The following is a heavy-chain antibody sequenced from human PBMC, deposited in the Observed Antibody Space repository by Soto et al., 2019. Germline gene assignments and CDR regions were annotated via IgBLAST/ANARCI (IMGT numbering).Heavy chain of an antibody. D-gene: IGHD3-3*01. CDR2: ISGSGGST. V-gene: IGHV3-23*01. Sequence: GGSLRLSCAASGFTFSSYAMSWVRQAPGKGLEWVSAISGSGGSTYYADSVKGRFTISRDNSKNTLYLQMNSLRAEDTAVYYCAKDRRGNYDFWSGYYLGRDPQGKDDAFDIWGQGTMVTVSS. J-gene: IGHJ3*02. CDR3: AKDRRGNYDFWSGYYLGRDPQGKDDAFDI. CDR1: GFTFSSYA.